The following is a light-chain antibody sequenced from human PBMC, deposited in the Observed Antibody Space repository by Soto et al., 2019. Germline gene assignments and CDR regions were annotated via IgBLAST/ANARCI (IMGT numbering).Light chain of an antibody. V-gene: IGKV3-20*01. Sequence: EIVLTQSPGTLSLSPGERATLSCRASQSVSSSYLAWYQQKPGQAPRLLIYGASSRATGIPDRFSGSGSGTVSTLTNSRRGPEDFAVYYCKQYGASPIPSGKGTGLEIK. J-gene: IGKJ5*01. CDR2: GAS. CDR1: QSVSSSY. CDR3: KQYGASPIP.